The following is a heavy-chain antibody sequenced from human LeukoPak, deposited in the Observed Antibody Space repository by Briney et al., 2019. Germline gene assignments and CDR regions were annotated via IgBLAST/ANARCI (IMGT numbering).Heavy chain of an antibody. CDR2: INHSGST. CDR1: GGSFSGYY. Sequence: SETLSLTCAVYGGSFSGYYWSWIRQPPGKGLEWIGEINHSGSTNYNPSLKSRVTISVDTSKNQFSLKLSSVTAADTAVYYCARCDLYYDSSGYQYVFDYWGQGTLVTVSS. D-gene: IGHD3-22*01. J-gene: IGHJ4*02. CDR3: ARCDLYYDSSGYQYVFDY. V-gene: IGHV4-34*01.